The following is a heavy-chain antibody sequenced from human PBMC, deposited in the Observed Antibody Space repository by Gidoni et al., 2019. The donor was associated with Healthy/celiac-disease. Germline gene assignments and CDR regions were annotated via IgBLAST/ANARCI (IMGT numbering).Heavy chain of an antibody. J-gene: IGHJ3*02. CDR1: GGSFSGYY. CDR3: ARADIVVVVAATQGRLRAFDI. D-gene: IGHD2-15*01. Sequence: QVQLQQWGAGLLKPSETLSLTCAVYGGSFSGYYWSWIRQPPGKGLEWIGEINHSGSTNYNPSLKSRVTISVDTSKNQFSLKMSSVTAADTAVYYCARADIVVVVAATQGRLRAFDIWGQGTMVTVSS. V-gene: IGHV4-34*01. CDR2: INHSGST.